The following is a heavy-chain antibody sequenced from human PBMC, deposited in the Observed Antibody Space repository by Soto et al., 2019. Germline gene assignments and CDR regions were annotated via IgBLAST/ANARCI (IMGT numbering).Heavy chain of an antibody. V-gene: IGHV3-48*02. CDR2: ISASTLTI. CDR3: ARAPPPVAPAATGFDS. D-gene: IGHD2-2*01. Sequence: SGGSLRLSCAASGFPFSTYSMGWVRQAPGKGLEWISYISASTLTIFYADSVKGRFTISRDTAQNSLYLQMNSLRDEDTAVYYCARAPPPVAPAATGFDSWGQGTLVTVSS. J-gene: IGHJ4*02. CDR1: GFPFSTYS.